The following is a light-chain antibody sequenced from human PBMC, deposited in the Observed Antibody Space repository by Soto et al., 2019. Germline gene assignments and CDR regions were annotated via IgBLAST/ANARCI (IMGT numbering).Light chain of an antibody. J-gene: IGKJ5*01. CDR3: QQYGSSLIT. CDR2: DAS. Sequence: IVFTQSPATLSLSPGARATLSCRASQSVSSYLAWYQQKHGQAPRLLIYDASNRATGIPARFSGSGSGTDFTITISRLEPEDFAVYYCQQYGSSLITFGQGTRLEIK. V-gene: IGKV3-11*01. CDR1: QSVSSY.